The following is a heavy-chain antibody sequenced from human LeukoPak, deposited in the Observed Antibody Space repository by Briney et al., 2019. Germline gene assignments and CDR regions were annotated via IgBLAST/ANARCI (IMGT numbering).Heavy chain of an antibody. J-gene: IGHJ4*02. V-gene: IGHV1-69*13. D-gene: IGHD2-21*02. Sequence: SVKVSCKASGGTFSSYAISWVRQAPGQGLEWMGGIIPIFGTANYAQKSQGRVTITADESTSTAYMELSSLRSEDTAVYYCAKDCGGDCYSEETYFDYWGQGTLVTVSS. CDR1: GGTFSSYA. CDR2: IIPIFGTA. CDR3: AKDCGGDCYSEETYFDY.